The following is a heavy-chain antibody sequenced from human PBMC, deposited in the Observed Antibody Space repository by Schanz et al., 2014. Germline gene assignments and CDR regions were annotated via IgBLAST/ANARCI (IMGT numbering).Heavy chain of an antibody. CDR2: ISNSGYTI. V-gene: IGHV3-48*04. J-gene: IGHJ6*02. D-gene: IGHD6-6*01. Sequence: EVQLVESGGGLVRPGGSLRLSCAASGFSFSTSSMNWLRQAPGKGLEWVSYISNSGYTIYYADSVKGRFTISRDNAKNSLYLQMNSLRAEDRAVYYCARAPPPYSSSPYYWYYGMDVWGQGTTVTVSS. CDR1: GFSFSTSS. CDR3: ARAPPPYSSSPYYWYYGMDV.